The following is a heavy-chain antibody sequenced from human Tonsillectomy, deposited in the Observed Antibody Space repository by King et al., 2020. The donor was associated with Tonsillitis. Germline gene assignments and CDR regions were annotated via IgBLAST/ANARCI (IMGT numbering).Heavy chain of an antibody. CDR2: INWNVNDI. Sequence: VQLVESGGGLIQPGRSLRLSCAASGFTFDDYAMHWVRQAPGKGLEWVSGINWNVNDIGYADPVKGRFTISRDNAKNSLYLQMNSLRAEDTALYYCAKDWAATQYYFDYWGQGTLVTVSS. CDR1: GFTFDDYA. V-gene: IGHV3-9*01. J-gene: IGHJ4*02. CDR3: AKDWAATQYYFDY. D-gene: IGHD6-25*01.